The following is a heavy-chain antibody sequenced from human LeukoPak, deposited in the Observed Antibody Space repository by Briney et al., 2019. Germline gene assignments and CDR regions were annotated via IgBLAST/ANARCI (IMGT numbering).Heavy chain of an antibody. CDR2: ISGSGGST. CDR1: GFTFSSYG. V-gene: IGHV3-23*01. CDR3: AKVGYYDSSGWVYYYYYMDV. D-gene: IGHD3-22*01. J-gene: IGHJ6*03. Sequence: GGSLRLSCAASGFTFSSYGMSWVRQAPGKGLEWVSAISGSGGSTYYADSVKGRFTISRDNSKNTLYLQMNSLRDEDTAVYYCAKVGYYDSSGWVYYYYYMDVWGKGTTVTVSS.